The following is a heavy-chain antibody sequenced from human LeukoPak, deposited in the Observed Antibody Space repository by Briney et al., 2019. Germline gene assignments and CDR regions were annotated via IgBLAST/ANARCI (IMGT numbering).Heavy chain of an antibody. CDR2: ISGSGGST. Sequence: GGSLRLSCAASGFTFSTYALSWVRQAPGKGLEWVSAISGSGGSTFYAHSVKGRFTISRDNSKNTLYLQMNSLRAEDTAVYYCAKDLGLYYFDYWGQGTLVTVSS. CDR1: GFTFSTYA. J-gene: IGHJ4*02. CDR3: AKDLGLYYFDY. D-gene: IGHD7-27*01. V-gene: IGHV3-23*01.